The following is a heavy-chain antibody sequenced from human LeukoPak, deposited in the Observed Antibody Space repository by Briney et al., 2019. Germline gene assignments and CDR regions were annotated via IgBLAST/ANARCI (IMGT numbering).Heavy chain of an antibody. V-gene: IGHV1-69*06. Sequence: SVKVSCKASGYTFTSYYMHWVRQAPGQGLEWMGGIIPIFGTANYAQKFQGRVTITADKSTSTAYMELSSLRSEDTAVYYCASFTAMASYYYYYMDVWGKGTTVTVSS. CDR1: GYTFTSYY. J-gene: IGHJ6*03. CDR3: ASFTAMASYYYYYMDV. CDR2: IIPIFGTA. D-gene: IGHD5-18*01.